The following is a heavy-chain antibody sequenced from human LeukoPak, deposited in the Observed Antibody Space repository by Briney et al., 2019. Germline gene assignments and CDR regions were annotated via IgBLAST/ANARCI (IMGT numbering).Heavy chain of an antibody. Sequence: PSQTLPLTCTVSGGSISSGDYYWSWIGQPPGKGLAWIGYIYYSGSTYYSPSLKSRVTISVDTSKNQFSLKLSSVTAADTAVYYCARQGYTDSRGYMAFDIWGQGTMVTVSS. D-gene: IGHD3-22*01. CDR3: ARQGYTDSRGYMAFDI. J-gene: IGHJ3*02. CDR1: GGSISSGDYY. V-gene: IGHV4-30-4*08. CDR2: IYYSGST.